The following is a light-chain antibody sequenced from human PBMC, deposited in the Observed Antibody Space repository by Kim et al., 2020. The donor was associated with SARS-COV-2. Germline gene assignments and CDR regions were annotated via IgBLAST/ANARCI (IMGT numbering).Light chain of an antibody. CDR1: QSVNSY. CDR3: QQRSDWPLT. CDR2: DAS. J-gene: IGKJ3*01. Sequence: LAPVERATLSCRASQSVNSYLAWYQQKPGQAPRLLISDASKRATGTPARFSGSGSGTDFTLTISSLEPEDFAVYYCQQRSDWPLTFGPGTKVDIK. V-gene: IGKV3-11*01.